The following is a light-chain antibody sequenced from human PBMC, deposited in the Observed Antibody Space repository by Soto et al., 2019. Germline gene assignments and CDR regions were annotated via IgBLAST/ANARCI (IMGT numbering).Light chain of an antibody. CDR2: DVH. CDR1: SRDVGGSNY. V-gene: IGLV2-14*01. Sequence: QSALTQPASVSGSPGQAITISCTGTSRDVGGSNYVSWYQQHPGKAPKLMIYDVHNRPSGISNRFSGSKSGNTASLTISGLQAEDEADYYCSSYRSGSTLVFGGGTKLTVL. J-gene: IGLJ2*01. CDR3: SSYRSGSTLV.